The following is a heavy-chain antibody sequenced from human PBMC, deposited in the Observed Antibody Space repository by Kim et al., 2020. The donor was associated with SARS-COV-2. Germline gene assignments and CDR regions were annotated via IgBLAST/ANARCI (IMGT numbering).Heavy chain of an antibody. CDR2: INHSGST. Sequence: SETLSLTCAVYGGSFSGYYWSWIRQPPGKGLEWIGEINHSGSTNYNPSLKSRVTISVDTSKNQFSLKLSSVTAADTAVYYCASRIRHRTTWRGGGWSSFDYWGQGTLVTVSS. V-gene: IGHV4-34*01. D-gene: IGHD6-19*01. CDR3: ASRIRHRTTWRGGGWSSFDY. J-gene: IGHJ4*02. CDR1: GGSFSGYY.